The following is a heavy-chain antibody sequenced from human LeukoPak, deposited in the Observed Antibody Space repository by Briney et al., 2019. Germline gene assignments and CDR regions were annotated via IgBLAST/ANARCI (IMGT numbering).Heavy chain of an antibody. D-gene: IGHD6-19*01. Sequence: GGSLRLSCAASGFTFSNYNMNWVRQAPGKGLEWVAYITLSRTTIYYADSVKGRFTISRDNAKNTLYLQMNSLRAEDTAVYYCAKSDYSSGWAPDFGGQGSLVTVSS. V-gene: IGHV3-48*01. CDR1: GFTFSNYN. CDR3: AKSDYSSGWAPDF. CDR2: ITLSRTTI. J-gene: IGHJ4*02.